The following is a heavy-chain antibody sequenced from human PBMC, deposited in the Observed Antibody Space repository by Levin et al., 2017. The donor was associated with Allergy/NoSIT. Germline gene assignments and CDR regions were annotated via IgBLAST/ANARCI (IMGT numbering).Heavy chain of an antibody. CDR2: ISYDGSNK. D-gene: IGHD2-15*01. CDR3: ARGYCSGGSCYIGYDYGMDG. Sequence: GGSLRLSCAASGFTFSXYAMHRFRQARGKGLEWVAVISYDGSNKYYADSVKGRFTISRDNSKNTLYLQMNSLRAEDTAVYYCARGYCSGGSCYIGYDYGMDGWGQGTTVTVSS. CDR1: GFTFSXYA. J-gene: IGHJ6*02. V-gene: IGHV3-30*04.